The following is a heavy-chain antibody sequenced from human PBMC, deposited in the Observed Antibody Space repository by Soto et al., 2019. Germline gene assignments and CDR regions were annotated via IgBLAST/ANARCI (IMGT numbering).Heavy chain of an antibody. Sequence: PGGSLRLSCSASGFTFSSYAMHWVRQAPGKGLEYVSAISSNGGSTYYADSVEGRFTISRDNSKNTLYLQMSSLRAEDTAVYYCVKGDSSSWPDFDYWGQGTLVTVSS. CDR1: GFTFSSYA. CDR3: VKGDSSSWPDFDY. J-gene: IGHJ4*02. V-gene: IGHV3-64D*08. CDR2: ISSNGGST. D-gene: IGHD6-13*01.